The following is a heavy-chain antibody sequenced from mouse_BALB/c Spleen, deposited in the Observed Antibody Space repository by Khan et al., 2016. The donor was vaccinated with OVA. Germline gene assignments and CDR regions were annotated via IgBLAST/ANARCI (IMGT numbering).Heavy chain of an antibody. V-gene: IGHV2-6-1*01. D-gene: IGHD2-10*01. CDR3: ARQPYYHYNIMDY. J-gene: IGHJ4*01. Sequence: VQLQESGPGLVAPSQSLSITCTISGFSLTNYGVHWVRQPPGKGLEWLVVIWSDGSTTYNSDLKSRLTISKDNSKSQVCLKMNSLQTDDTAMYFCARQPYYHYNIMDYWGQGTSVTVSS. CDR2: IWSDGST. CDR1: GFSLTNYG.